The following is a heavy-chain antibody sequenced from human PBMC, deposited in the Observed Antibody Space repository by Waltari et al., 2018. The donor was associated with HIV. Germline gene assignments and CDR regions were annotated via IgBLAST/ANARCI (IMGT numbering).Heavy chain of an antibody. Sequence: QVQLQESGPGLVKPSETLSLTCTVSGGSISSSTYYWGWIRQPPGKGLEWIGSIYYSGTTFYNPSLRSRVTISVDTSKNQFSLKLSSVTAADTAVYYCARHSFYGIQLWLPEFPQTDFDIWGQGTMVTVSS. CDR1: GGSISSSTYY. CDR3: ARHSFYGIQLWLPEFPQTDFDI. CDR2: IYYSGTT. D-gene: IGHD5-18*01. V-gene: IGHV4-39*01. J-gene: IGHJ3*02.